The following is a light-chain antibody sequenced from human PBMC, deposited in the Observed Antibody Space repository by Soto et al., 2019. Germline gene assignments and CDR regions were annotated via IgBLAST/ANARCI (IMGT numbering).Light chain of an antibody. CDR1: QNIERY. Sequence: DIPMTQSPSSLAASIGDRVTINCRASQNIERYLNWYQHKEGKAPQLLMFAASNLESGVPSRFSGSGSGTDFTLTITSLQPEDFATYYCQQTYKTVNSFGQGTKVDI. CDR3: QQTYKTVNS. V-gene: IGKV1-39*01. CDR2: AAS. J-gene: IGKJ2*01.